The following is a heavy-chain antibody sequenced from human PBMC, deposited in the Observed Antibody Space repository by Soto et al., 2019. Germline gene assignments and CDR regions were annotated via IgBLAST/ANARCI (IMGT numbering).Heavy chain of an antibody. Sequence: VASVKVSCKSCVYSFTIYGIMCVRQAPGQGLEWMGWISAYNGNTNYAQKLQGRVTMTTDTSTSTAYMELRSLRSDDTAVYYCARIYCSSTSCYLLQPFDPWGQGTLVTVSS. CDR1: VYSFTIYG. CDR2: ISAYNGNT. J-gene: IGHJ5*02. CDR3: ARIYCSSTSCYLLQPFDP. V-gene: IGHV1-18*01. D-gene: IGHD2-2*01.